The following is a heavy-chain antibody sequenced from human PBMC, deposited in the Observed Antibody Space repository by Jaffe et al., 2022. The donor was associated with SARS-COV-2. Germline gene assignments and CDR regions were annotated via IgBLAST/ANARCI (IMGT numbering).Heavy chain of an antibody. CDR3: AKPTMNYWYFDL. Sequence: EVQLVESGGVVVQPGGSLRLSCAASGFTFDDYAMHWVRQAPGKGLEWVSLISWDGGSTYYADSVKGRFTISRDNSKNSLYLQMNSLRAEDTALYYCAKPTMNYWYFDLWGRGTLVTVSS. D-gene: IGHD3-22*01. J-gene: IGHJ2*01. V-gene: IGHV3-43D*03. CDR1: GFTFDDYA. CDR2: ISWDGGST.